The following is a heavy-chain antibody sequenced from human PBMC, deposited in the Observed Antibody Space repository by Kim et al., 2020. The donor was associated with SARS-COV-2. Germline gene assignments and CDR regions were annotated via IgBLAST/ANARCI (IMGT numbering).Heavy chain of an antibody. CDR3: ERDKSIAAAGYNWFDP. D-gene: IGHD6-13*01. CDR2: IYYSGST. J-gene: IGHJ5*02. CDR1: GGSISSGGYY. Sequence: SETLSLTCTVSGGSISSGGYYWSWIRQHPGKGLEWIGYIYYSGSTYYNPSLKSRVTISVDTSKNQFSLKLSSVTAADTAVYYCERDKSIAAAGYNWFDPWGQGTLVTVSS. V-gene: IGHV4-31*03.